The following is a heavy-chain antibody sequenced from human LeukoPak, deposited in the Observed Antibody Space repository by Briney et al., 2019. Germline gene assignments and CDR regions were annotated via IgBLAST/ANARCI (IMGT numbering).Heavy chain of an antibody. V-gene: IGHV4-34*01. CDR1: GGSFSGYY. CDR3: ATLFYYYGMDV. J-gene: IGHJ6*02. D-gene: IGHD3-3*01. CDR2: INHSGST. Sequence: PSETLSLTCAVYGGSFSGYYWSWIRKPPGKGLEWIGEINHSGSTNYNPSLKSRVTISVDTSKNQFSPKLSSVTAADTAAYYCATLFYYYGMDVWGQGTTVTVSS.